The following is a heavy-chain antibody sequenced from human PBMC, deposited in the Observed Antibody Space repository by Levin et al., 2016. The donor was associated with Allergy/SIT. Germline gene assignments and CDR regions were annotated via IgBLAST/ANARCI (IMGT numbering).Heavy chain of an antibody. CDR2: IYPGDSDT. V-gene: IGHV5-51*01. Sequence: KVSCKGSGDSFTTYWIGWVRQMPGKGLEWMGIIYPGDSDTRYSPSFQGQVTISADKSISTAYLQWSSLKASDTAMYYCARMGYYYGSGSYRAYDYWGQGTPVTVSS. CDR1: GDSFTTYW. CDR3: ARMGYYYGSGSYRAYDY. J-gene: IGHJ4*02. D-gene: IGHD3-10*01.